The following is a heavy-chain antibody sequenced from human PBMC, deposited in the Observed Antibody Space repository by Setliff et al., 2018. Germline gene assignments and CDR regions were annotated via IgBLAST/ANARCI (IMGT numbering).Heavy chain of an antibody. CDR3: TREHTPWVGASHHDC. Sequence: PGGSLRLSCAASGFRISFREYWMFWVRQAPGKGLEWVARIDKDGSSTVYADSVKGRFTISRDNVKKMLYLQMDSLRTEDTAVYYCTREHTPWVGASHHDCWGQGTQGTVSS. CDR2: IDKDGSST. CDR1: GFRISFREYW. V-gene: IGHV3-74*01. J-gene: IGHJ4*02. D-gene: IGHD1-26*01.